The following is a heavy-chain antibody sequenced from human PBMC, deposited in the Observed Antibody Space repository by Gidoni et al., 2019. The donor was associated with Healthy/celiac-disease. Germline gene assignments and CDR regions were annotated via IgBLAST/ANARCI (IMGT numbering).Heavy chain of an antibody. J-gene: IGHJ3*02. V-gene: IGHV3-21*01. Sequence: EVQLVESGGGLVKPGGSLRLSCSASGFTFSSYSMNWVRQAPGKGLEWVSSISSSSSYIYYADSVKGRFTISRDNAKNSLYLQMNSLRAEDTAVYYCASAYYYGSGSYPTDAFDIWGQGTMVTVSS. D-gene: IGHD3-10*01. CDR3: ASAYYYGSGSYPTDAFDI. CDR2: ISSSSSYI. CDR1: GFTFSSYS.